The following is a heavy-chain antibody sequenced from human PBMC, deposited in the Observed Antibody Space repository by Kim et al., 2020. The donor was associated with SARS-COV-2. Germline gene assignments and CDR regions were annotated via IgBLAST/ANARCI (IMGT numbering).Heavy chain of an antibody. CDR2: INAGNGNT. CDR3: ARDNYDFWSDPPYYYGMDV. J-gene: IGHJ6*02. D-gene: IGHD3-3*01. Sequence: ASVKVSCKASGYTFTNYALHWMRQAPGQRLQWMGWINAGNGNTKYSQKFQGRVTITRDTSASIAYMELSSLRSEDTAVYYCARDNYDFWSDPPYYYGMDVWGQGTTVTVSS. CDR1: GYTFTNYA. V-gene: IGHV1-3*01.